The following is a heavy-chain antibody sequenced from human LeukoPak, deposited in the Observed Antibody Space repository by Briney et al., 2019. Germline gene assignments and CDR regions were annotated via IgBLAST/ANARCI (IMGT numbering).Heavy chain of an antibody. Sequence: ASVKVSCKASGGTFSSYAISWVRQAPGQGLEWMGGIIPIFGTANYAQKFQGRVTITADESTRTAYMELSSLRSEDTAVYYCARPPPSIVGAEGAFDIWGQGTMVTVSS. V-gene: IGHV1-69*13. CDR2: IIPIFGTA. D-gene: IGHD1-26*01. CDR3: ARPPPSIVGAEGAFDI. CDR1: GGTFSSYA. J-gene: IGHJ3*02.